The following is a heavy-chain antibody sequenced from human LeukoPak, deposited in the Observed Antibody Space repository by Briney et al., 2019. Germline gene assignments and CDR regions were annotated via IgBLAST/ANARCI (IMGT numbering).Heavy chain of an antibody. CDR1: GYTFTDYY. CDR3: AREGPIVGATHLVDY. Sequence: VASVKVSCKAYGYTFTDYYMHWARQAPGQGLEWMGWINPNSGGTNYAQKFQGRVTMTRDTSISTAYMELSRLRSDDTAVYYCAREGPIVGATHLVDYWGQGTLVTVSS. J-gene: IGHJ4*02. V-gene: IGHV1-2*02. D-gene: IGHD1-26*01. CDR2: INPNSGGT.